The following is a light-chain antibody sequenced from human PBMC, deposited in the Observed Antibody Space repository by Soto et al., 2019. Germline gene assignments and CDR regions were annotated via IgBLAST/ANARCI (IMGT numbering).Light chain of an antibody. CDR2: DVS. V-gene: IGLV2-14*01. CDR1: SRDIGDYNY. J-gene: IGLJ1*01. CDR3: CSYTRSGTLI. Sequence: TQPASVSGSPGQSITISCVGTSRDIGDYNYVSWYQQHPGKVPKVIIYDVSNRPSGVSYRFSGTKSGNTASLTVSGLQAEDEAHYYCCSYTRSGTLIFGTGTKVTVL.